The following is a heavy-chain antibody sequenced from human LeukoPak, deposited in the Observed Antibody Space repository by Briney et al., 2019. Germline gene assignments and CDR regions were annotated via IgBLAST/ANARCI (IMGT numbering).Heavy chain of an antibody. D-gene: IGHD6-13*01. Sequence: SSETLSLTCTVSGGSISSYYWSWIRQPAGKGLEWIGRIYTSGSTNYNPSLKSRVTMSVDTSKNQFSLKLSSVTAADTAVYYCARAGYSSSWAHFKVFDYWGQGTLVTVSS. CDR2: IYTSGST. CDR1: GGSISSYY. V-gene: IGHV4-4*07. CDR3: ARAGYSSSWAHFKVFDY. J-gene: IGHJ4*02.